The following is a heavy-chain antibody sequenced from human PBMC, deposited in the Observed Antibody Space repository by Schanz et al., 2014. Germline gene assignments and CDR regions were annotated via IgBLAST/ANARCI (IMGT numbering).Heavy chain of an antibody. CDR1: GFTFSNYA. CDR3: ARDRGYCSGGSCLTFDY. CDR2: MSYDGSIK. J-gene: IGHJ4*02. Sequence: VQLLESGGGLVRPGGSLRLSCAASGFTFSNYAMSWVRQAPGKGLEWVAAMSYDGSIKYYGDSVKGRFTISRDNSKNTLYLQMNTLRAEDTAVYYCARDRGYCSGGSCLTFDYWGQGTLVTVSS. D-gene: IGHD2-15*01. V-gene: IGHV3-30*03.